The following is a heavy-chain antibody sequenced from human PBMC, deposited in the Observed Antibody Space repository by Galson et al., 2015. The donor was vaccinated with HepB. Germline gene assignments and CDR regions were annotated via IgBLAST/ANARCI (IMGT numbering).Heavy chain of an antibody. V-gene: IGHV1-18*01. CDR3: ARDWYGSCDW. CDR1: GYTFTSYG. D-gene: IGHD3-10*01. Sequence: SVKVSCKASGYTFTSYGISWVRQAPGQGLEWMGWISTYNGKTNYAQKFQGRVTMTTDTPTSTAYMELRSLRSDDTAVYYCARDWYGSCDWWGQGTLVTVSS. CDR2: ISTYNGKT. J-gene: IGHJ4*02.